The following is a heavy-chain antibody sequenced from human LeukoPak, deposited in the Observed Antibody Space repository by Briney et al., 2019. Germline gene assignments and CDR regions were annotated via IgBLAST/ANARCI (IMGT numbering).Heavy chain of an antibody. D-gene: IGHD6-19*01. Sequence: GASVKVSCKASGFTFTSSAMQWVRQARGQRLEWIGWIVVGSGNTNYAQKFQERVTITRDTSTSTAYMELSSLRSEDTAVYYCAAGVPEAGTGYYYYYYMDVWGKGTTVTISS. CDR1: GFTFTSSA. CDR3: AAGVPEAGTGYYYYYYMDV. V-gene: IGHV1-58*02. CDR2: IVVGSGNT. J-gene: IGHJ6*03.